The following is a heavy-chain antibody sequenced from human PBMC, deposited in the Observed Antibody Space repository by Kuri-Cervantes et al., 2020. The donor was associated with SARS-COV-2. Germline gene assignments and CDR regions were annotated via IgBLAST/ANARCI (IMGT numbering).Heavy chain of an antibody. V-gene: IGHV3-30-3*01. J-gene: IGHJ4*02. D-gene: IGHD6-19*01. CDR3: ARDVDSSGWYRRIDY. CDR2: ISYDGSNK. Sequence: GESLKISCAASGFTFSSYAMHWVRQAPGKGLEWVAVISYDGSNKYYADSVKGRFTISRDNSKNTLYLQMNSLRPEDTAVYYCARDVDSSGWYRRIDYWGQGILVTVSS. CDR1: GFTFSSYA.